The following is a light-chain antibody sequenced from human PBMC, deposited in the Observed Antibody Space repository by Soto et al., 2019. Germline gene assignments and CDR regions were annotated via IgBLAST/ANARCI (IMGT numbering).Light chain of an antibody. CDR1: QGVSSY. Sequence: EIVLTQSPATLSLSPGERATLSCRASQGVSSYLAWYQQKPGQAPRLLIYDASNRATGIPARFSGSGSGTDFTLTISSLEPEDFAVYYCQQRSNGRTFGQGTKVEIK. J-gene: IGKJ1*01. CDR2: DAS. V-gene: IGKV3-11*01. CDR3: QQRSNGRT.